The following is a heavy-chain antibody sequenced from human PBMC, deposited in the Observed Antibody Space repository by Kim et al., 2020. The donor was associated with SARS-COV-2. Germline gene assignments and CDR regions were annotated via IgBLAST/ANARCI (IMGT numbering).Heavy chain of an antibody. CDR3: AKGRGVLYYYYGMDV. CDR2: ISGSGGST. D-gene: IGHD3-10*01. CDR1: GFTFSSYA. J-gene: IGHJ6*02. Sequence: GGSLRLSCAASGFTFSSYAMSWVRQAPGKGLEWVSAISGSGGSTYYADSVEGRFTISRDNSKNTLYLQMNSLRAEDTAVYYCAKGRGVLYYYYGMDVWGQGTTVTVSS. V-gene: IGHV3-23*01.